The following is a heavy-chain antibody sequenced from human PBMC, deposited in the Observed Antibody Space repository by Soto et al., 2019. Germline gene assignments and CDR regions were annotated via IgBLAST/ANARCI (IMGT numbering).Heavy chain of an antibody. CDR1: GYTFTGYY. Sequence: QVQLVQSGAEVKKPGASVKVSCKASGYTFTGYYMHWVRQAPGQGLEWMGWINPNSGGTNYAQKFRGRVTMARDTSIRTAYLERSRLRSDDTAVYYCARHTMSSGWYLYAADYWGRGTLVTVSS. V-gene: IGHV1-2*02. D-gene: IGHD6-19*01. J-gene: IGHJ4*02. CDR2: INPNSGGT. CDR3: ARHTMSSGWYLYAADY.